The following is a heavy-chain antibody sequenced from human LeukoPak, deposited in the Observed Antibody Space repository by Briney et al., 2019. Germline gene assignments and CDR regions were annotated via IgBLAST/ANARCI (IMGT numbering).Heavy chain of an antibody. CDR2: INQDGSEK. J-gene: IGHJ3*02. CDR3: ARDWKHAFDM. CDR1: GVTFSSYW. D-gene: IGHD1-1*01. Sequence: GGSLRLSCAASGVTFSSYWMRWVRQAPGKWLEWVATINQDGSEKYYVDSVKGRFTISRGNAKNSLYLQMNSLRAEDTAVYYCARDWKHAFDMWGQGTMVTVS. V-gene: IGHV3-7*01.